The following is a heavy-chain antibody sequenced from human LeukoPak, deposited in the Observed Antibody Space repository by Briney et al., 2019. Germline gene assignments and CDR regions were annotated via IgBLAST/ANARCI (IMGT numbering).Heavy chain of an antibody. CDR3: ARHPSY. J-gene: IGHJ4*02. CDR2: INHSGST. CDR1: GGSFSGYY. V-gene: IGHV4-34*01. Sequence: SETLSLTRAVYGGSFSGYYWSWIRQPPGKGLEWIGEINHSGSTNYNPSLKSRVTISVDTSKNQFSLKLSSVTAADTAVYYCARHPSYWGQGTLVTVSS.